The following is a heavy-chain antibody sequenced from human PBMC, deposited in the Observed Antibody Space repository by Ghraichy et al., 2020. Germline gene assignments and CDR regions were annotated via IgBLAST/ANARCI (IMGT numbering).Heavy chain of an antibody. J-gene: IGHJ3*02. D-gene: IGHD4-23*01. CDR1: GFTFSTYS. V-gene: IGHV3-21*01. CDR2: ISSSSSYI. Sequence: GGSLRLSCAASGFTFSTYSMNWVRQAPGKGLEWVSSISSSSSYIHYADSVKGRFTISRDNAKNSLYLQMNSLRAEDTAVYYCARDPYGGDPDIWGQGTVVTVSS. CDR3: ARDPYGGDPDI.